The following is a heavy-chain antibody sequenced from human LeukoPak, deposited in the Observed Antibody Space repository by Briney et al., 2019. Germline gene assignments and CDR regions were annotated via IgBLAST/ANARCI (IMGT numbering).Heavy chain of an antibody. CDR2: ISYHGSNE. Sequence: GGSLRLSCEASGFTFSTDPMHCVREAPDKGLEWGAMISYHGSNEYYADSVKGRFTISRDHSKNTLYLQMNNPRVEDTAIYYCARVHDTTGYYHSFDSWGQGTLVTVSS. D-gene: IGHD3-9*01. J-gene: IGHJ4*02. CDR3: ARVHDTTGYYHSFDS. V-gene: IGHV3-30*03. CDR1: GFTFSTDP.